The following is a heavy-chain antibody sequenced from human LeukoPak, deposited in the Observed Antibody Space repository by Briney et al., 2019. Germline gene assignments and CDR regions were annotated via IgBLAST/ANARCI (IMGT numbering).Heavy chain of an antibody. CDR1: GFTFSSYS. CDR2: ISLSGGTI. V-gene: IGHV3-48*04. Sequence: GGSLRLSCAASGFTFSSYSMNWVRQAPGKGLEWVSYISLSGGTIYYADSVKGRFTISRDNAKNSLYLQMNSLRAEDTAVYYCAREGDCGGDCTEYYFDYWGQGTLVTVSS. D-gene: IGHD2-21*02. J-gene: IGHJ4*02. CDR3: AREGDCGGDCTEYYFDY.